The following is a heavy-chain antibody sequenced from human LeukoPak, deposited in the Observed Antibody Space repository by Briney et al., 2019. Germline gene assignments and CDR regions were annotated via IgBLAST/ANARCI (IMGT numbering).Heavy chain of an antibody. CDR3: ARENSNSWYLDY. CDR1: GYSFTAFY. Sequence: ASVKVSCKASGYSFTAFYIHWVRQAPGQGLEWMGWIHPRSGDTNYAYKFQGRVTMTRDTSISTAYMDLGSLGSDDTAVYYCARENSNSWYLDYWGQGTLVTVSS. J-gene: IGHJ4*02. D-gene: IGHD6-13*01. CDR2: IHPRSGDT. V-gene: IGHV1-2*02.